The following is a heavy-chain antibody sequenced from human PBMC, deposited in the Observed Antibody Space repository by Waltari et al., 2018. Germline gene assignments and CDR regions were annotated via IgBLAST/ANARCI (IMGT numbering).Heavy chain of an antibody. V-gene: IGHV4-34*01. Sequence: QVQLQQWGAGLLKPSETLSLTCAVYGGSFSGYYWSWIRQPPGKGLEWIGEINHSGSTNYNPSLKSRVTISVDTSKNQFSLKLSSVTAADTAVYYCARIDTATDALTDYWGQGTLVTVSS. CDR3: ARIDTATDALTDY. D-gene: IGHD5-18*01. J-gene: IGHJ4*02. CDR2: INHSGST. CDR1: GGSFSGYY.